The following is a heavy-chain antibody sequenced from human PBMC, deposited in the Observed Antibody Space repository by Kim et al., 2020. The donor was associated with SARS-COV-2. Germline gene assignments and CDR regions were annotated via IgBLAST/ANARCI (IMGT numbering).Heavy chain of an antibody. Sequence: GGSLRLSCAASGFTFSSYWMHWVRQAPGKGLVWVSRINSDGSSTRYADSVKGRFTISRDNARNTLYLQMNSLRAEETAVYYCARGSSGWYAPLGYYYGMDVWGQGTTVTVSS. V-gene: IGHV3-74*01. J-gene: IGHJ6*02. CDR1: GFTFSSYW. D-gene: IGHD6-19*01. CDR2: INSDGSST. CDR3: ARGSSGWYAPLGYYYGMDV.